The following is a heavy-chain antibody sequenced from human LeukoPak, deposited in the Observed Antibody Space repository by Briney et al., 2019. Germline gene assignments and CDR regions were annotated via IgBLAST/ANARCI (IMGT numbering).Heavy chain of an antibody. D-gene: IGHD1-26*01. J-gene: IGHJ4*02. CDR3: AKTKYPMSGMGSPNLDY. V-gene: IGHV3-23*01. CDR2: ISGSGGST. Sequence: GGPLRLSCAASGFTFSSYAMSWVRQAPGKGLEWVSAISGSGGSTYYADSVKGRFTISRDNSKNTLYLQMNSLRAEDTAVYYCAKTKYPMSGMGSPNLDYWGQGTLVTVSS. CDR1: GFTFSSYA.